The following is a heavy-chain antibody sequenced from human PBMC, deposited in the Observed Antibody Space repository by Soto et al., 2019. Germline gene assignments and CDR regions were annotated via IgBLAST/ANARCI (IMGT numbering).Heavy chain of an antibody. Sequence: QVQLVQSGAEVKKPGSSVKVSCKASGGTFSSYTISWVRQAPGQGLEWMGRIIPILGIANYAQKFQGRVTLTADKSTSTAYMELSSLSSEDTAVYSCARGSFERDAFDIWGQGTMVTVSS. CDR2: IIPILGIA. D-gene: IGHD1-26*01. CDR1: GGTFSSYT. J-gene: IGHJ3*02. V-gene: IGHV1-69*02. CDR3: ARGSFERDAFDI.